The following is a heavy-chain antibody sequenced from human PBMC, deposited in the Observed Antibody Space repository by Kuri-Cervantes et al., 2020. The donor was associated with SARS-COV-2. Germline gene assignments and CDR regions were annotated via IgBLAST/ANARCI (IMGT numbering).Heavy chain of an antibody. V-gene: IGHV4-34*01. CDR2: INHSGST. CDR1: GGSFSGYY. CDR3: ARRAKHWYFDL. D-gene: IGHD4/OR15-4a*01. Sequence: GSLRLSCAVYGGSFSGYYWSWIRQPPGKGLEWIGEINHSGSTNYNPSLKSRVTISVDTSKNQFSLKLSSVTAADTAVYYCARRAKHWYFDLWGRGTLVTVSS. J-gene: IGHJ2*01.